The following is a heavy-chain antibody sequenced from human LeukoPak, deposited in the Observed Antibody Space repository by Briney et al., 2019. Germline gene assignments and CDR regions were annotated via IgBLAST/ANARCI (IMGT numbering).Heavy chain of an antibody. CDR3: ASDLFRAAGSNYYGMDV. V-gene: IGHV1-46*01. J-gene: IGHJ6*02. D-gene: IGHD2-21*01. Sequence: ASVKVSCKASGYTFTSYYMHWVRQAPGQGLEWMGIINPSGGTTSYAQKFQGRVTLTRDTSTSTVYMEMRSLRSEDTAVYYCASDLFRAAGSNYYGMDVWGQGTTVTVSS. CDR1: GYTFTSYY. CDR2: INPSGGTT.